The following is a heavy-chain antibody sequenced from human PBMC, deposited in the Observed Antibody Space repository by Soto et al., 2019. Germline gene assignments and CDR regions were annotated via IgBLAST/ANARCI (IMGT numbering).Heavy chain of an antibody. CDR3: RRSSRYSTDV. CDR2: IYSTGNT. Sequence: SETLSLTCTVSGDSIRSSSYWGWIRQPPGKGLEWIGSIYSTGNTYYNPSLNSQVTISVDTSKNQFSLNLISVTAADTAVYYCRRSSRYSTDVWGKGTTVTVSS. D-gene: IGHD6-13*01. J-gene: IGHJ6*04. V-gene: IGHV4-39*01. CDR1: GDSIRSSSY.